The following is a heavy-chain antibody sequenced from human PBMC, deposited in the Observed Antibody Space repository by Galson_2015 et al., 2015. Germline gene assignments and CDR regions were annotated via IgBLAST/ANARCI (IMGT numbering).Heavy chain of an antibody. J-gene: IGHJ6*02. CDR2: ISVYNDNT. D-gene: IGHD2-15*01. V-gene: IGHV1-18*01. CDR1: GYTFTSYG. Sequence: SVKVSCKASGYTFTSYGISWVRQAPGQGLEWMGWISVYNDNTNSAQKLQGRVTMTTDTFTSTAYMELRSPRSDDTAVCYCARLAYCSGGSCSYHGMDVWGQGTTVTVSS. CDR3: ARLAYCSGGSCSYHGMDV.